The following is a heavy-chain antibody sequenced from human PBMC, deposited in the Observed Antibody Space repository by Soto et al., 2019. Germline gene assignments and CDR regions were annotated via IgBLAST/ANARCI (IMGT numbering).Heavy chain of an antibody. CDR2: LYSTGST. D-gene: IGHD3-3*01. Sequence: PSETLSLTCAVSGVSISSADCHWVWIRQSPGKGLEWILDLYSTGSTYSSASLKSRLTISSDTCKNEFFLTLKSVSAPDTAVHYCARRPTYYFLSAHSLDAWGKGTLVTVSS. CDR3: ARRPTYYFLSAHSLDA. V-gene: IGHV4-30-4*01. J-gene: IGHJ5*02. CDR1: GVSISSADCH.